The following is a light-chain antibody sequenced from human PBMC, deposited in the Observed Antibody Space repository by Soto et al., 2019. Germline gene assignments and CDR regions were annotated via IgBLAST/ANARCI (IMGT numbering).Light chain of an antibody. CDR3: LQYGSSPPYT. CDR1: QSVSSNY. J-gene: IGKJ2*01. V-gene: IGKV3-20*01. Sequence: EIVLTQSPGTLSLSPGERATLSCRATQSVSSNYLAWYQQKPGQAPRLLIYGASSRATGIPDRCSGSGSGTDVTLTIGRLEPEDFAVYYCLQYGSSPPYTCGQGPKLESK. CDR2: GAS.